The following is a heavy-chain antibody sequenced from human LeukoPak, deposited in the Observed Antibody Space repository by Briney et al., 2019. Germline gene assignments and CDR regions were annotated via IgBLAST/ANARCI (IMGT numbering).Heavy chain of an antibody. CDR3: ARQAISGYDPPPFDS. CDR2: PYYSGST. V-gene: IGHV4-39*01. J-gene: IGHJ4*02. D-gene: IGHD5-12*01. Sequence: PSETLSLTCTVSGGSISSSTYYWGWIRQPPGKGLEWIGNPYYSGSTYYNPSLKSRVTISVDTSKNQFSLKLSSVTAADTAVYYCARQAISGYDPPPFDSWGQGTLVTVSS. CDR1: GGSISSSTYY.